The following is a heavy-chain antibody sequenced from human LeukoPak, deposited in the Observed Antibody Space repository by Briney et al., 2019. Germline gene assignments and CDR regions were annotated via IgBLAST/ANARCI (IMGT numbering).Heavy chain of an antibody. CDR1: GFTFSTYA. D-gene: IGHD4-17*01. Sequence: GGSLRLSCAASGFTFSTYAMSWVRQAPGKGLDWVSTISDGGSDTYYADSVKGRFTISRDDSKNTLYLQMNSLRAEDAAVYYCAKAPYGDYGRFDYWGQGTLFTVSS. CDR2: ISDGGSDT. CDR3: AKAPYGDYGRFDY. J-gene: IGHJ4*02. V-gene: IGHV3-23*01.